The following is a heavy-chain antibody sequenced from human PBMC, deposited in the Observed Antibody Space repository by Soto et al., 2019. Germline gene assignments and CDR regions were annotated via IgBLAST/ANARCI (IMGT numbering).Heavy chain of an antibody. CDR2: INRHGGST. D-gene: IGHD4-17*01. CDR3: ARTPGYYGDFFDY. Sequence: EVQLVESGGGAVRPGGSLRLSCEASGFPFDDYGMSWVRQAPGKGLEWVSGINRHGGSTGYADSVKGRFTISRDNAKNSLQLHMNRLRAEDTAFYYCARTPGYYGDFFDYWGQGTLVTVSA. V-gene: IGHV3-20*04. J-gene: IGHJ4*02. CDR1: GFPFDDYG.